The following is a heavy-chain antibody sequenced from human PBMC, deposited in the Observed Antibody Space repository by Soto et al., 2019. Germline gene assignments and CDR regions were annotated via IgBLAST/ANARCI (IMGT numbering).Heavy chain of an antibody. Sequence: QVQLQESGPGLVKPSGTLSLTCAVSGGSISSSNWWSWVRQPPGKGLEWIGEIYHSGSTSYNPSLTIRVCISVGKSKHQFSLNLGSVTAADTAVYARARYYTGNRPFAYWGQGTLVTVSS. CDR3: ARYYTGNRPFAY. J-gene: IGHJ4*02. CDR1: GGSISSSNW. CDR2: IYHSGST. V-gene: IGHV4-4*02. D-gene: IGHD1-26*01.